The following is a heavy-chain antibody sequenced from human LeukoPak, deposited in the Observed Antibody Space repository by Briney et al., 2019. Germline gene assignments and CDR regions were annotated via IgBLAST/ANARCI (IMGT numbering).Heavy chain of an antibody. Sequence: SETLSLTCAVYGGSFSGYYWSWIRQPPGKGLEWIGEINHSGSTNYNPSLKSRVTISVDTSKNQFSLKLSSVTAADTAVYYCARGDTSGGDCWFDPWGQGTLVTVSS. CDR1: GGSFSGYY. J-gene: IGHJ5*02. CDR3: ARGDTSGGDCWFDP. CDR2: INHSGST. V-gene: IGHV4-34*01. D-gene: IGHD2-21*02.